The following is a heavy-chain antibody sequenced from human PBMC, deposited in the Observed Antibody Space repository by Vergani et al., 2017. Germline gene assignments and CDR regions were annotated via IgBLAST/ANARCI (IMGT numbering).Heavy chain of an antibody. Sequence: EVQLLESGGGLVQPGGSLRLSCAASGFTFSSYAMSWVRQAPGKGLEWVSVIYSGGSSTYYADSVKGRFTISRDNSKNTLYLQMNSLRAEDTAVYYFAGDSRRWELREAETWGQGTLVTVSS. D-gene: IGHD1-26*01. CDR2: IYSGGSST. CDR3: AGDSRRWELREAET. V-gene: IGHV3-23*03. CDR1: GFTFSSYA. J-gene: IGHJ5*02.